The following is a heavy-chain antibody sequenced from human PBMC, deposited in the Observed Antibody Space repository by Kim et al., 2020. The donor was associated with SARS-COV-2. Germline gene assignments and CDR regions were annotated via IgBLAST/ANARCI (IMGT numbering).Heavy chain of an antibody. D-gene: IGHD1-26*01. CDR3: SHQEGGTSGYYYGMDV. V-gene: IGHV3-73*01. J-gene: IGHJ6*02. CDR2: IRSKANSYAT. Sequence: GGSLRLSCAGSGLSFSGSTMHWVRQASGKGLEWVGRIRSKANSYATEYAASVKGRFTISRDDSKNTAYLQMNSLKTEDTAVYYCSHQEGGTSGYYYGMDVWGQGTTVTVSS. CDR1: GLSFSGST.